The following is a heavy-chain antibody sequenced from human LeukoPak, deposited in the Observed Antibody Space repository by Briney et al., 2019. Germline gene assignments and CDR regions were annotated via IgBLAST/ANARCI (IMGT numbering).Heavy chain of an antibody. Sequence: SETLSLTCTVSGGSISSSSYYWGWIRQPPGKGLEWIGSIYYSGSTYYNPSLKSRVTISVDTSKNQFSLKLSSVTAADTAVYYCARHRGYSGCDLEYFDYWGQGTLVSVSS. V-gene: IGHV4-39*01. J-gene: IGHJ4*02. CDR1: GGSISSSSYY. D-gene: IGHD5-12*01. CDR2: IYYSGST. CDR3: ARHRGYSGCDLEYFDY.